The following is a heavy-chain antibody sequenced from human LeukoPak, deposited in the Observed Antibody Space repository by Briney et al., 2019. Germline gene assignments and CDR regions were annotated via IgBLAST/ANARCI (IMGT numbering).Heavy chain of an antibody. CDR3: VRGTGY. CDR1: GFTFSTYV. V-gene: IGHV3-64D*06. Sequence: RPGRSLRLSCSVSGFTFSTYVMHWVRQAPGKGLEYVSAISSNGDNTYYADSVKGRFTISRDNSKNTLYLQMSSLRADDTAVYYCVRGTGYWGQGTLVTVSS. CDR2: ISSNGDNT. J-gene: IGHJ4*02.